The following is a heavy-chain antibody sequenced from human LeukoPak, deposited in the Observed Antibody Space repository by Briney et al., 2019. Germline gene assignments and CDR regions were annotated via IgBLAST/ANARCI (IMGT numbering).Heavy chain of an antibody. V-gene: IGHV6-1*01. CDR3: ARDWWCVGAAGGGYMDV. CDR2: TYYRSKWYN. J-gene: IGHJ6*03. D-gene: IGHD1-26*01. Sequence: SQTLSLTCAISRDSVSSNSAAWNWIRQSPSRGLEWLGRTYYRSKWYNDYAVFVKSRIIINPDTSKNQFSLQLNSVTPEDTAVYYCARDWWCVGAAGGGYMDVWGKGTTVTVSS. CDR1: RDSVSSNSAA.